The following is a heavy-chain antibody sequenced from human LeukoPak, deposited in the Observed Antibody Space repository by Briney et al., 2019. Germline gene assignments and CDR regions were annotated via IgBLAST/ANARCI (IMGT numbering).Heavy chain of an antibody. D-gene: IGHD3-10*01. CDR1: GITLSNYG. J-gene: IGHJ4*02. CDR2: ISGSGGRT. Sequence: GGSLRLSCAVSGITLSNYGMSWVRQAPGKGLEWVAGISGSGGRTNYADAVKGRFTISRDNAKNSLYLQMNSLRAEDTAVYYCARIILTRITMVRGVIGGFDYWGQGTLVTVSS. CDR3: ARIILTRITMVRGVIGGFDY. V-gene: IGHV3-23*01.